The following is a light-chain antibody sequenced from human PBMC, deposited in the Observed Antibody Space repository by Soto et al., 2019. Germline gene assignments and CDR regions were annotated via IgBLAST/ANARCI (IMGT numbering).Light chain of an antibody. Sequence: VIAQSPATLSVSPGERATLSCRASQSVRSNLAWYQQKPGQAPRLLIHGASTRATGIPARFSGSGSGTEFTLAISCLHSEDFAVQYCEPYNTWAPMTFGLGTRLEIK. V-gene: IGKV3-15*01. CDR2: GAS. CDR3: EPYNTWAPMT. J-gene: IGKJ5*01. CDR1: QSVRSN.